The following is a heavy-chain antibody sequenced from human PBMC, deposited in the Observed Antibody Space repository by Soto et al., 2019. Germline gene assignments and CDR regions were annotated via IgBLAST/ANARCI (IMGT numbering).Heavy chain of an antibody. CDR1: GFTFSLYS. CDR3: ARAVTWGLDV. V-gene: IGHV3-48*02. J-gene: IGHJ6*02. D-gene: IGHD3-10*01. Sequence: EVQLVESGGGLVQPGGSLRLSCAASGFTFSLYSMSWVRQAPGTGLEWVSYISRSSTGIHYADSVKGRFTISRDDATNSMNLQMNSLGDGDTAVYYCARAVTWGLDVWGQGTTVSISS. CDR2: ISRSSTGI.